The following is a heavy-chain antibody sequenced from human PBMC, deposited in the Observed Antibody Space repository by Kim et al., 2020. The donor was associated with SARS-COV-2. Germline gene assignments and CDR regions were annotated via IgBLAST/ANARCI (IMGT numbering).Heavy chain of an antibody. D-gene: IGHD6-19*01. CDR3: ARAHGSGWYLYDY. J-gene: IGHJ4*02. V-gene: IGHV5-51*01. Sequence: SPSYQGQVTISADKSISTAYLQWRSLKASDTAMYYCARAHGSGWYLYDYWGQGTLVTVSS.